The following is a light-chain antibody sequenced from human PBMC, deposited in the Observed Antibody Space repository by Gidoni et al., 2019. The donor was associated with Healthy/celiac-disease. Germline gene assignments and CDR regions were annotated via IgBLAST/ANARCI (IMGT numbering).Light chain of an antibody. Sequence: QSVLTQPPSVSGAPWQRVTISCTGSSSNIGAGYDVHWYQQLPGTAPKLLIYGNSNRPSGVPDLFSGSKSGTSASLAITGLQAEDEADYYCQSYDSSLSGVVFGGGTKLTVL. CDR2: GNS. CDR1: SSNIGAGYD. CDR3: QSYDSSLSGVV. V-gene: IGLV1-40*01. J-gene: IGLJ2*01.